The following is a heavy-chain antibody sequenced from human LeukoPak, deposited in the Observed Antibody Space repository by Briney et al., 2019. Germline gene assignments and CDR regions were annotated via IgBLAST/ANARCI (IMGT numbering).Heavy chain of an antibody. J-gene: IGHJ4*02. CDR1: GYAFTGYY. Sequence: GASVKVSCKATGYAFTGYYMHWVRQAPGQGLEWMGWITAYNGNTNYEQKLQGRLSMTTDTSTSTAYMELRSLRSDDTAVYYCARGGATTTIDYWGQGTLVTVSS. CDR3: ARGGATTTIDY. D-gene: IGHD5-12*01. CDR2: ITAYNGNT. V-gene: IGHV1-18*04.